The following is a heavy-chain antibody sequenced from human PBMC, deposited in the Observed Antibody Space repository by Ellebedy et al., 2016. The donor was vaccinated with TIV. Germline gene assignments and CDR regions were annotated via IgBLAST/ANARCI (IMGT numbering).Heavy chain of an antibody. CDR3: AREATLDYGDTIDDAFDF. D-gene: IGHD4-17*01. Sequence: GGSLRLSCTASGITFDSHYMTWVRQAPGKGLEWVANIKQDGSEQFYVDSVGRFIVSRDNSRNSLYLQMNSLTAADTAVYYCAREATLDYGDTIDDAFDFWGQGTMVTVSS. CDR2: IKQDGSEQ. J-gene: IGHJ3*01. V-gene: IGHV3-7*01. CDR1: GITFDSHY.